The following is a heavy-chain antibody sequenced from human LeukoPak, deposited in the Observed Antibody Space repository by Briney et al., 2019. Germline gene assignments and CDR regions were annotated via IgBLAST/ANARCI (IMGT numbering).Heavy chain of an antibody. D-gene: IGHD6-19*01. J-gene: IGHJ4*02. V-gene: IGHV3-53*01. CDR3: ARDLVGSGLFDY. Sequence: GGSLRLSCAASGFTVSSNYMSWVRQAPGKGLEWVSVIYSGGSTYYADSVKGRFTISRENSKNTLYLQMNSLRAEDTAVYYCARDLVGSGLFDYWGQGTLVTVST. CDR1: GFTVSSNY. CDR2: IYSGGST.